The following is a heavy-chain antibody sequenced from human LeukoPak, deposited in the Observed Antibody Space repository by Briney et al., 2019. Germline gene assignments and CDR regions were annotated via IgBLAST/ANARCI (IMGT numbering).Heavy chain of an antibody. CDR2: INLNGST. D-gene: IGHD6-19*01. J-gene: IGHJ4*02. CDR1: GGSFSGYY. CDR3: AGYSSGWSSGVGY. V-gene: IGHV4-34*01. Sequence: SETLSLTCAVSGGSFSGYYWCWICQPPGQGLGLVGEINLNGSTNYNPSLKSRVTISVDTSKHQFTLRLTSVTAADTAVYFCAGYSSGWSSGVGYWGQGTLVTVSS.